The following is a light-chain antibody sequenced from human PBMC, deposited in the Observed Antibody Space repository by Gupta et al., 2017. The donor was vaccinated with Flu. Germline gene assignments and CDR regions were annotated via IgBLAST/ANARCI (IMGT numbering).Light chain of an antibody. CDR3: CAYAGSLFV. CDR1: TSDVGGYTF. V-gene: IGLV2-11*01. Sequence: SALTHPRSVPGSPGQTVPLSCTRPTSDVGGYTFVSWYQHHPGKAPKLMIYDVRKRPAGVPDRFSGSKSGNTAALTISGLQAEDEADYYCCAYAGSLFVFGTGTKVTVL. J-gene: IGLJ1*01. CDR2: DVR.